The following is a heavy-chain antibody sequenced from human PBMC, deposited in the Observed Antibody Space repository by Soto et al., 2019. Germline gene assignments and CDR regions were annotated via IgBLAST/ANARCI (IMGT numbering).Heavy chain of an antibody. J-gene: IGHJ4*02. Sequence: QVQLQESGPGLVKPSETLSLTCSVPGDSITSYYWSWIRQPPGKGLEWLGYISNSGGTKYNPSRRSRVTLAIDTSRNQFSLRMSSVTAADTAVYYCTRGGAGYSSTWAAYWGQGTLVIVSS. CDR1: GDSITSYY. D-gene: IGHD6-13*01. CDR2: ISNSGGT. CDR3: TRGGAGYSSTWAAY. V-gene: IGHV4-59*01.